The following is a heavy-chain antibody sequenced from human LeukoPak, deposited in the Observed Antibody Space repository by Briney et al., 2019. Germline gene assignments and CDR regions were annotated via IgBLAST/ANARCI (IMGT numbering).Heavy chain of an antibody. J-gene: IGHJ4*02. CDR3: ARVTDSSGYFYFDY. Sequence: PSETLSLTCTVSGGSISSGDYYWSWIRQPPGKGLEWIGYIYYSGSTYYNPSLKSRVTISVDTSKNQFSLKLSSVTAADTAVYYCARVTDSSGYFYFDYWGQGTLVTVSS. CDR2: IYYSGST. D-gene: IGHD3-22*01. V-gene: IGHV4-30-4*01. CDR1: GGSISSGDYY.